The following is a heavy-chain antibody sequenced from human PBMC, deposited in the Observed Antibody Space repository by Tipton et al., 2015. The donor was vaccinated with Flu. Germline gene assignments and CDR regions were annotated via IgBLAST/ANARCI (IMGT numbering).Heavy chain of an antibody. D-gene: IGHD4-11*01. CDR1: GGSISSGGFY. Sequence: LRLSCTVSGGSISSGGFYWSWIRQPAGKGLEWIGRIYISGSTNCYPSLKSRISISADTSKNQFSLRLSPATAADTAVYYCARRDYSNYVSDPKSWFDPWGQGILVTVSS. J-gene: IGHJ5*02. CDR2: IYISGST. V-gene: IGHV4-61*02. CDR3: ARRDYSNYVSDPKSWFDP.